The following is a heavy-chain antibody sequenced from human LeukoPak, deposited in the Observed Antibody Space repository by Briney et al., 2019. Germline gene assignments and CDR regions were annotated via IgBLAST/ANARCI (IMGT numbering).Heavy chain of an antibody. CDR2: INHSGST. V-gene: IGHV4-34*01. CDR3: ARRSSGWCFDP. J-gene: IGHJ5*02. CDR1: GGSFSGYY. Sequence: SETLSLTCAVYGGSFSGYYWSWIRQPPGKGLEWIGEINHSGSTNYNPSLKSRVTISVDTSKNQFSLKLSSVTAADTAVYYCARRSSGWCFDPWGQGTLVTVSS. D-gene: IGHD6-19*01.